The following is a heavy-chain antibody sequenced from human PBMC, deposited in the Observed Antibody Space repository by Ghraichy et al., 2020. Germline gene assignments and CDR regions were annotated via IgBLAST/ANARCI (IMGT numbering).Heavy chain of an antibody. D-gene: IGHD2-2*01. CDR2: IYYIGRT. Sequence: SETLSLTCSVSGASISGTGFYWAWIRQPPCSGLEWIGNIYYIGRTHYKPSLESRVTISVDTPKNQFSLKLSSVTASDTAVYYCASLDCSSTSCYVGYYFDSWGQGTLVTVSA. V-gene: IGHV4-39*01. CDR3: ASLDCSSTSCYVGYYFDS. CDR1: GASISGTGFY. J-gene: IGHJ4*02.